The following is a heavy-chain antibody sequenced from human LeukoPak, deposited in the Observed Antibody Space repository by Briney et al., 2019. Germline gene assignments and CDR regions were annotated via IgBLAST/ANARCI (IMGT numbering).Heavy chain of an antibody. J-gene: IGHJ4*02. Sequence: GGSLRLSCAASGFTFGGYATSWVRQAPGKGLEWVSLISGSGDAYDADSVQGRFTISRDNSKNTLYLQMNSLRAEDTAVYYCVKDGHYPDNSGYYYEDSWGQGTLVTVSS. CDR2: ISGSGDA. D-gene: IGHD3-22*01. CDR1: GFTFGGYA. CDR3: VKDGHYPDNSGYYYEDS. V-gene: IGHV3-23*01.